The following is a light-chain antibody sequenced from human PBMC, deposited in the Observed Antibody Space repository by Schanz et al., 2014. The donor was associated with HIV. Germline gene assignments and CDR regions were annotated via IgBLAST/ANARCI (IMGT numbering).Light chain of an antibody. Sequence: QSVLTQPPSASGTPGQRVTISCSGISSKLGQNLISWYQHLPGTAPKLLIYNDNRRPSGVPDRFSGSKSGTSASLAISGLQSEDEADYYCAAWDVNLNGPVFGGGTKLTVL. CDR1: SSKLGQNL. CDR3: AAWDVNLNGPV. J-gene: IGLJ2*01. V-gene: IGLV1-44*01. CDR2: NDN.